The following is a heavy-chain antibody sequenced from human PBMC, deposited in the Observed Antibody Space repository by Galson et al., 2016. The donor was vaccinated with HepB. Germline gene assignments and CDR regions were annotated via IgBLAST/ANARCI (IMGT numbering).Heavy chain of an antibody. Sequence: TLSLTCTVSGGSISSGSYYWSWIRQPAGKGLEWIGRIYTSGSTNYNPSLKSRVTISVDTSKNQFSLKLSSVTAADTAVYYCARDLHAVGWYSPGALGYWGQGTLVTVSS. CDR2: IYTSGST. CDR1: GGSISSGSYY. V-gene: IGHV4-61*02. J-gene: IGHJ4*02. CDR3: ARDLHAVGWYSPGALGY. D-gene: IGHD6-13*01.